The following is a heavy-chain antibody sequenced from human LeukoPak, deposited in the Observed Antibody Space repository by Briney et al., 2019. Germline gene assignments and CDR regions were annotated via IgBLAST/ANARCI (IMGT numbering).Heavy chain of an antibody. J-gene: IGHJ6*02. CDR2: IIPIFGTA. V-gene: IGHV1-69*13. CDR3: AGGYDSSGYYGMDV. D-gene: IGHD3-22*01. CDR1: GGTFSSYA. Sequence: SVKVSCKASGGTFSSYAISWARQAPGQGLEWMGGIIPIFGTANYAQRFQGRVTITADESTSTAYMELSSLRSEDTAVYYCAGGYDSSGYYGMDVWGQGTTVTVSS.